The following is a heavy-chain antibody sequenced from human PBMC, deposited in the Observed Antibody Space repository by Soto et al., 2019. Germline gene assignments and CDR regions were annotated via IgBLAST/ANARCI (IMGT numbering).Heavy chain of an antibody. Sequence: SVKVSCKASGGTFSSYAISWVRQAPGQGLEWMEGIIPIFGTANYAQKFQGRVTITADESTSTAYMELSSLISEDTAVYYCARDPAVAWIGGMDVWGQGTTVTVSS. J-gene: IGHJ6*02. V-gene: IGHV1-69*13. CDR1: GGTFSSYA. CDR3: ARDPAVAWIGGMDV. D-gene: IGHD5-12*01. CDR2: IIPIFGTA.